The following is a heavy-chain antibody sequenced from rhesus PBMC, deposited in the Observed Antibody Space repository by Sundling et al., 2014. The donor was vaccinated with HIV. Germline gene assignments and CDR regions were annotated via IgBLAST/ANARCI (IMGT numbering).Heavy chain of an antibody. CDR2: ISSGGDYT. CDR3: TKDPDTLFDY. J-gene: IGHJ4*01. Sequence: EVQLVESGGGLVHPGGSLRLSCVASGFTFSVYGMHWVRQAPGKGLEWISTISSGGDYTSHADSVKGRFTISRDNSKNTVSLQMNSLRAEDTAVYFCTKDPDTLFDYWGQGVLVTVSS. CDR1: GFTFSVYG. D-gene: IGHD5-12*01. V-gene: IGHV3S42*01.